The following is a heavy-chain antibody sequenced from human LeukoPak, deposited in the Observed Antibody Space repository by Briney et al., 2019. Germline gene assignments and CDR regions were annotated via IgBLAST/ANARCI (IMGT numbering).Heavy chain of an antibody. V-gene: IGHV3-53*01. CDR2: IYSGGST. CDR3: ARDPTAFYGMDV. J-gene: IGHJ6*02. CDR1: GFTFSSYA. Sequence: GGSLRLSCAASGFTFSSYAMSWVRQAPGKGLEWVSVIYSGGSTYYADSVKGRFTISRDNSKNTLYLQMNSLRAEDTAVYYCARDPTAFYGMDVWGQGTTVTVSS.